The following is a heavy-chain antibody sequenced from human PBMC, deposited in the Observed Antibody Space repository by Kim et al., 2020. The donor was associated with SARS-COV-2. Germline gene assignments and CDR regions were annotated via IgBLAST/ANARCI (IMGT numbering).Heavy chain of an antibody. D-gene: IGHD6-19*01. Sequence: SETLSLTCAVYGGSFSGYYWSWIRQPPGKGLEWIGEINHSGSTNYNPSLKSRVTISVDTSKNQFSLKLSSVTAADTAVYYCARGVSSGWYSSWFDSWGQG. CDR1: GGSFSGYY. CDR3: ARGVSSGWYSSWFDS. J-gene: IGHJ5*02. V-gene: IGHV4-34*01. CDR2: INHSGST.